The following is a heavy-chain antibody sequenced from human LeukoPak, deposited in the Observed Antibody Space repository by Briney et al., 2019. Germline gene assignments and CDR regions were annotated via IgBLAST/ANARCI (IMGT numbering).Heavy chain of an antibody. V-gene: IGHV1-18*01. CDR3: ARNGYGSGSYYLAY. Sequence: ASVKVSCKASGYTVTSYGISWVRQAPGQGLEWMGWISAYNGNTNYAQKLQGRVTMTTDTSTSTAYMELRSLRSDDTAVYYCARNGYGSGSYYLAYWGQGTLVTVSS. CDR2: ISAYNGNT. D-gene: IGHD3-10*01. CDR1: GYTVTSYG. J-gene: IGHJ4*02.